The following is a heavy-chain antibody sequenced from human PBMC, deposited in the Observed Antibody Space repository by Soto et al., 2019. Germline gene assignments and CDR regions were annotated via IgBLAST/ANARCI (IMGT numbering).Heavy chain of an antibody. D-gene: IGHD3-3*01. V-gene: IGHV1-69*13. CDR2: IIPIFGTA. Sequence: GASVKVSCKASGGTFSSYAISWVRQAPGQGLEWMGGIIPIFGTANYAQKFRGRVTITADESTSTAYMELSSLRSEDTAVYYCARATTYDFQPGMDVWGQGTTVTVSS. CDR3: ARATTYDFQPGMDV. J-gene: IGHJ6*02. CDR1: GGTFSSYA.